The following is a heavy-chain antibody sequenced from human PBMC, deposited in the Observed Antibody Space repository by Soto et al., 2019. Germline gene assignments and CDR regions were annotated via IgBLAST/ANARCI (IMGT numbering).Heavy chain of an antibody. V-gene: IGHV1-69*01. D-gene: IGHD2-21*02. Sequence: QVQLVQSGAEMKKPGSSVKVSCKASGGTFSSYAISWVRQAPGQGLEWMGGIIPIFGTANYEQKFQGRVTITADEAASTAYMELSSVRCEDTAVYYCAGGDCEYLDYWGQGTLVFVCS. CDR3: AGGDCEYLDY. CDR2: IIPIFGTA. J-gene: IGHJ4*02. CDR1: GGTFSSYA.